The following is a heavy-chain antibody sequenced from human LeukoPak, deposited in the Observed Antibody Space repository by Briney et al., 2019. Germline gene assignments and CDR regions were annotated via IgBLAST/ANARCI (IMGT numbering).Heavy chain of an antibody. CDR1: GFTFSDYW. J-gene: IGHJ5*02. V-gene: IGHV3-7*01. Sequence: GGSLRLSCAASGFTFSDYWMMWVRQAPGKGLEWVAQIKVDGSEKYYVDSVRGRFTISRDNAKNSLDLQMNTLRVEDTAVYYCVRDATRGGDLDHWGEGTLVTVSS. CDR2: IKVDGSEK. D-gene: IGHD2-21*01. CDR3: VRDATRGGDLDH.